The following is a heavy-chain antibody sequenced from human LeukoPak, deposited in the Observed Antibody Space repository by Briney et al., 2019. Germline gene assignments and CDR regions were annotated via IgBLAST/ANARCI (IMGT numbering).Heavy chain of an antibody. CDR3: AKVYYDSSGYGAFDI. CDR2: IWYDGSNK. V-gene: IGHV3-33*06. Sequence: PGRSLRLSCAASGFTFSSYGMHWVRQAPGKGLEWVAVIWYDGSNKYYADSAKGRFTISRDNSKNTLYLQMNSLRAEDTAVYYCAKVYYDSSGYGAFDIWGQGTMVTVSS. CDR1: GFTFSSYG. J-gene: IGHJ3*02. D-gene: IGHD3-22*01.